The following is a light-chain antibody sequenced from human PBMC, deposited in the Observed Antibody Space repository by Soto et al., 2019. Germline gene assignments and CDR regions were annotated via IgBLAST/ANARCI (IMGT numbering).Light chain of an antibody. V-gene: IGLV2-14*01. CDR1: SSDVGGYNY. Sequence: QSALTQPASVSGSTGQSITSSCTGTSSDVGGYNYVSWYQQHPGKAPKLMIYDVSNRPSGVSNRFSGSKSGNTASLTISGLQAEDEADYYCSSYRRSSTLVVFGGGTKLTVL. CDR2: DVS. CDR3: SSYRRSSTLVV. J-gene: IGLJ2*01.